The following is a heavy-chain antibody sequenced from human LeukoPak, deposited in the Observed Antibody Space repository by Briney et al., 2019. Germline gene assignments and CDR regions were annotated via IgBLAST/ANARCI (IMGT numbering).Heavy chain of an antibody. Sequence: PGRSLRLSCAASGFTFSSCGMHWVRQAPGKGLEWVAVISYDGSNKYYAGSVKGRFTISRDNSKSTLHLQMNSLRAEDTAVYYCARVRPGSNYVDFDYWGQGTLVTVSS. V-gene: IGHV3-33*05. J-gene: IGHJ4*02. D-gene: IGHD4-11*01. CDR3: ARVRPGSNYVDFDY. CDR1: GFTFSSCG. CDR2: ISYDGSNK.